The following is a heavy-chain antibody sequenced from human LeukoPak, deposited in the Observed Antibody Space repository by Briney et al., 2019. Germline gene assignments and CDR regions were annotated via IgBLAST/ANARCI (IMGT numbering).Heavy chain of an antibody. V-gene: IGHV4-4*09. J-gene: IGHJ6*03. CDR2: IYTSGST. Sequence: PSETLSLTCTVSGGSISSYYWSWIRHPPGKGLEWIGYIYTSGSTNYNPSLKSRVTISVDTSKNQFSLKLSSVTAADTAVYYCASTAPYYYYMDVWGKGTTVTVSS. D-gene: IGHD5-18*01. CDR1: GGSISSYY. CDR3: ASTAPYYYYMDV.